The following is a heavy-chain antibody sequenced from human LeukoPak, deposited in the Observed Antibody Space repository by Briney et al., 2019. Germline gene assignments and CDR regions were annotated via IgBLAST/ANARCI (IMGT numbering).Heavy chain of an antibody. CDR2: ISAYNGNT. CDR1: GYTFTSYG. Sequence: ASVKVSCKASGYTFTSYGISWVRQAPGQGLEWMGWISAYNGNTNYAQKLQGRVTMTTDTSTSTAYMELRSLRSDDTAVYYCARYLVRDYYDSSGYSAFDYWGQGTLVTVSS. V-gene: IGHV1-18*01. D-gene: IGHD3-22*01. CDR3: ARYLVRDYYDSSGYSAFDY. J-gene: IGHJ4*02.